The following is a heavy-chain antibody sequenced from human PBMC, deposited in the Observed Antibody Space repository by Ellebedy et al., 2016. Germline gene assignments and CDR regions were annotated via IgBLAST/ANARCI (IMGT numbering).Heavy chain of an antibody. CDR3: ARETKDGDYVLDC. V-gene: IGHV3-30-3*01. CDR2: ISYDGSTK. Sequence: GESLKISXAASGFTFSSHAMHWVRQAPGKGLEWVALISYDGSTKYYADSVKGRFTISRDNSKNTLNLQMNSLRAEDTAVYYCARETKDGDYVLDCWGQGTLVTVSS. J-gene: IGHJ4*02. D-gene: IGHD4-17*01. CDR1: GFTFSSHA.